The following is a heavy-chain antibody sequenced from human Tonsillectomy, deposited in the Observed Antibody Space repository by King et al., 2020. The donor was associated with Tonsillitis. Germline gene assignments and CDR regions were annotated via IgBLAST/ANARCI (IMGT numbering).Heavy chain of an antibody. CDR1: DDTFTSYG. Sequence: QLVQSGGEVKEPGASVKVSCQASDDTFTSYGISWVRQAPGQGLEWMGWINPYTDNTNYAQNFQGRVTMTTDTSTNTASMELMSLRSDDTAVYYWASYIWGDAFDVWGQGTMVTVSS. D-gene: IGHD3-16*01. CDR2: INPYTDNT. J-gene: IGHJ3*01. V-gene: IGHV1-18*01. CDR3: ASYIWGDAFDV.